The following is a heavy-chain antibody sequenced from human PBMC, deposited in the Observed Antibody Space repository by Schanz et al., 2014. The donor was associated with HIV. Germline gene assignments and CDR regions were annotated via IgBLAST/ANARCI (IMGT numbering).Heavy chain of an antibody. D-gene: IGHD3-9*01. V-gene: IGHV1-8*01. CDR3: ARGDILTGLYPYYFDS. Sequence: QVQLVQSGAEVKKPGASVKVSCKASGYTFTNYDIHWVRQASGLGLEWMGWMNPSTGNSGYAQMFQVRVTMTRDTSTSTVYMQLSSLTSDDTAVYYCARGDILTGLYPYYFDSWGQGTLVTVSS. CDR2: MNPSTGNS. J-gene: IGHJ4*02. CDR1: GYTFTNYD.